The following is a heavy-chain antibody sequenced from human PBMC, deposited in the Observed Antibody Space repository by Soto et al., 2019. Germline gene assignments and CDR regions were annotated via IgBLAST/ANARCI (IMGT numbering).Heavy chain of an antibody. V-gene: IGHV4-31*03. J-gene: IGHJ4*02. CDR1: GGSISSGGYY. CDR3: ARWAYCGGDCYPKFDY. D-gene: IGHD2-21*02. CDR2: IYYSGST. Sequence: PSETLSLTCTVSGGSISSGGYYWSWIRQHPGKGLEWIGYIYYSGSTYYNPSLKSRVTISVDTSKNQFSLKLSSVTAADTAVYYCARWAYCGGDCYPKFDYCGQGTLVTVS.